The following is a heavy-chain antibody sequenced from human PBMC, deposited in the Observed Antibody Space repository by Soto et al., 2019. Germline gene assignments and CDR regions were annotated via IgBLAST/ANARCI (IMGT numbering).Heavy chain of an antibody. CDR3: AKDRYSDYDLGVHFHYGMDV. Sequence: GSLRLSCAGSGFPFGVFAVSWVRQAPGKGLEWVSGISGGGEKKYSAESVKGRFTVSRDNSKNILYLQMDTLRVEDTAIYFCAKDRYSDYDLGVHFHYGMDVWGQGTTVTVSS. J-gene: IGHJ6*02. CDR1: GFPFGVFA. D-gene: IGHD5-12*01. CDR2: ISGGGEKK. V-gene: IGHV3-23*01.